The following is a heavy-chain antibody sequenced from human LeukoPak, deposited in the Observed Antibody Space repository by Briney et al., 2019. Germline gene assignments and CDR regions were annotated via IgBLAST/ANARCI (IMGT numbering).Heavy chain of an antibody. CDR2: ISSSSSTI. J-gene: IGHJ4*02. V-gene: IGHV3-23*01. CDR3: AKDSRYDNYDPTDY. Sequence: GGSLRLSCAASGFTFSSYAMSWVRQAPGKGLEWVSYISSSSSTIYYADSVKGRFTISRDNSKNTLYLQMNSLRAEDTAVYYCAKDSRYDNYDPTDYWGQGTLVTVSS. D-gene: IGHD3-3*01. CDR1: GFTFSSYA.